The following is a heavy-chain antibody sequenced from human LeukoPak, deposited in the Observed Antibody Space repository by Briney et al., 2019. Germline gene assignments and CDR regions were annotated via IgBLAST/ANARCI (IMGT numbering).Heavy chain of an antibody. CDR3: AREDVLMLYASDYYYYGMDV. D-gene: IGHD2-8*01. Sequence: SETLSLTCTVSGGSISSYYWSWIRQPAGKGLEWIGRIYTSGSTNYNPSLKSRVTMSVDASKNQFSLKLSSVTAADTAVYYCAREDVLMLYASDYYYYGMDVWGQGTTVTVSS. CDR1: GGSISSYY. CDR2: IYTSGST. J-gene: IGHJ6*02. V-gene: IGHV4-4*07.